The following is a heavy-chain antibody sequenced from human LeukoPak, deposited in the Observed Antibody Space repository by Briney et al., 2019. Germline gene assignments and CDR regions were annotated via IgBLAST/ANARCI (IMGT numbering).Heavy chain of an antibody. D-gene: IGHD1-26*01. Sequence: PGGSLRLSCAASGFTVSSNYMSWVRQAPGKGLEWVSVIYSGGSTYYADSVKGRFTISRDNSKNTLYLQMNSLRTEDTAVYYCAKSGSHNAFDTWGQGTMVTVSS. CDR1: GFTVSSNY. CDR2: IYSGGST. J-gene: IGHJ3*02. CDR3: AKSGSHNAFDT. V-gene: IGHV3-53*05.